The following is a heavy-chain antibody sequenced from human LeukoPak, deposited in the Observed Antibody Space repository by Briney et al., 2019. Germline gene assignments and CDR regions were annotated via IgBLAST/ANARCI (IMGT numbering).Heavy chain of an antibody. J-gene: IGHJ4*02. Sequence: XGISXGGQAPGQGLEWMGCISAYNGNTNYAQKLQGRVTITRDTSTSTAYMELRSLRSDDTAVYYCARDEYYDSSGLRDYWGQGTLVTVSS. CDR2: ISAYNGNT. V-gene: IGHV1-18*01. D-gene: IGHD3-22*01. CDR1: XG. CDR3: ARDEYYDSSGLRDY.